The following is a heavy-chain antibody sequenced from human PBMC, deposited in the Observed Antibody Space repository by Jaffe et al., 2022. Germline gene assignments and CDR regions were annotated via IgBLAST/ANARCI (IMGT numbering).Heavy chain of an antibody. V-gene: IGHV4-59*01. J-gene: IGHJ3*02. CDR2: IYSSGST. CDR1: GGSISSYY. CDR3: ARDKRTYGSATRDDAYDI. D-gene: IGHD3-10*01. Sequence: QVQLKESGPGLVKPSETLSLTCTVSGGSISSYYWSWIRQPPGKGLEWIGYIYSSGSTDYSPSFKSRVTMSVDTSENQFSLRLSSVTAADTAVYYCARDKRTYGSATRDDAYDIWGQGTMVTVSS.